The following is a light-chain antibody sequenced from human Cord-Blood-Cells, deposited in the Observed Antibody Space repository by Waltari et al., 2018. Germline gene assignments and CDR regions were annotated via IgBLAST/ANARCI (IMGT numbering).Light chain of an antibody. CDR1: QSVSSN. J-gene: IGKJ4*01. V-gene: IGKV3-15*01. CDR2: GAS. Sequence: EIVMTQSPATLSVSPGERATLSRRASQSVSSNLDWYQQKPGQAPRLLIYGASTRATGIAARFSGSGSGTEFTLTISSLQSEDFAVYYCQQYNNWPLTFGGGTKVEIK. CDR3: QQYNNWPLT.